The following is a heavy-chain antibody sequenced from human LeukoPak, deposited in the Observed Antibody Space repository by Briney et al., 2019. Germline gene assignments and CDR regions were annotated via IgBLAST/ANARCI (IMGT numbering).Heavy chain of an antibody. CDR1: GFTFSSYG. J-gene: IGHJ4*02. V-gene: IGHV3-33*01. D-gene: IGHD5-24*01. Sequence: PGGSLRLSCAASGFTFSSYGMHWVRQAPGKGLEWVAVIWYDGSNKYYADSVKGRFTISRDNSKNTLYLQMNSLRAEDTAVYYCARDRRRNGYNWIDYWGQGTLVTVSS. CDR2: IWYDGSNK. CDR3: ARDRRRNGYNWIDY.